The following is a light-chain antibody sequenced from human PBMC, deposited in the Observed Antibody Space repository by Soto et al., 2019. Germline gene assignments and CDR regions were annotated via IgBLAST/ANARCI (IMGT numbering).Light chain of an antibody. V-gene: IGKV3-20*01. CDR2: TAS. J-gene: IGKJ2*01. Sequence: EIVLTQSPGTLSLSPGERATLSCRASQSLASNYLAWYQQKPGQAPRLLIYTASTRAPGIPDRFSGSGSGTDFTLTISILEPEDFAVYYCQHYESSLPSYTFGQGTKLEVK. CDR1: QSLASNY. CDR3: QHYESSLPSYT.